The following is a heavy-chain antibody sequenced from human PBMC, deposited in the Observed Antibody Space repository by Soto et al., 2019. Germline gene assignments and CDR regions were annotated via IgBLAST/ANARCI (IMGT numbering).Heavy chain of an antibody. CDR2: FNPMSGST. V-gene: IGHV1-46*04. J-gene: IGHJ5*02. D-gene: IGHD6-13*01. Sequence: QVQLVQSGAEVKKPGASVKISCKTSGYIFINYYNHWVRQAPGQGLEWVALFNPMSGSTNYAQKLQGRVTVTSDTYTSTVYRELSSRISEDTAVYYWSRDLAAADSWGQGTLVTVSS. CDR3: SRDLAAADS. CDR1: GYIFINYY.